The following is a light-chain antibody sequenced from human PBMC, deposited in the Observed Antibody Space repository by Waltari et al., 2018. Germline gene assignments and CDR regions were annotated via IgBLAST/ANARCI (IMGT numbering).Light chain of an antibody. CDR2: EDN. J-gene: IGLJ3*02. Sequence: QSVLTQAPSVSAAPGQTVTISCSGTTPNIGNNYFSWYQQLPGAAPKIVIYEDNRRPSGIPDRFSGSKSGASATLGITGLQTGDEADYYCGSWDSSLGIGVLGGGTRLTVL. CDR1: TPNIGNNY. V-gene: IGLV1-51*01. CDR3: GSWDSSLGIGV.